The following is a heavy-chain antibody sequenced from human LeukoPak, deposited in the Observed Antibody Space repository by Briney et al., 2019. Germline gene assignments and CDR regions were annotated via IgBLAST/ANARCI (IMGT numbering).Heavy chain of an antibody. Sequence: ASVKVSCKASGYTFTSYGISWVRQAPGQGLEWMGWISAYNGNTNYAQKLQGRVTMTTDTSTSTAYMELGSLRSDDTAVYYCARDEPPRSLLWFGEFPHYYGMDVWGQGTTVTVSS. CDR1: GYTFTSYG. D-gene: IGHD3-10*01. CDR2: ISAYNGNT. J-gene: IGHJ6*02. V-gene: IGHV1-18*01. CDR3: ARDEPPRSLLWFGEFPHYYGMDV.